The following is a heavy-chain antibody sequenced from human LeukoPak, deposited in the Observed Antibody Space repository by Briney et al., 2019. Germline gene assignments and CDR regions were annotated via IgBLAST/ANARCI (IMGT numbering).Heavy chain of an antibody. Sequence: GSSVKVSCKASGGTFSSYAISWVRQAPGQGLEWMGWISAYNGNTNYAQKLQGRVTMTTDTSTSTAYMELRSLRSDDTAVYYCARGGDYDYVWNFDYWGQGTLVTVSS. CDR3: ARGGDYDYVWNFDY. J-gene: IGHJ4*02. CDR2: ISAYNGNT. D-gene: IGHD3-16*01. V-gene: IGHV1-18*01. CDR1: GGTFSSYA.